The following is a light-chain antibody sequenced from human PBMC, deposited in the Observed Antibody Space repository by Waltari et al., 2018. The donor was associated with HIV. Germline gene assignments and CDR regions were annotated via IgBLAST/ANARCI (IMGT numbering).Light chain of an antibody. CDR2: EVN. V-gene: IGLV2-8*01. Sequence: QSALPQPPSASGSRGQSLPISCTGTSSDVGAYNYVSWYQQYPGMAPKLIIYEVNKRPSGVPDRFSGSKSGNTASLNVSGLQAEDEADFYCSSYAGSAVVFGGGTKLTVL. J-gene: IGLJ2*01. CDR1: SSDVGAYNY. CDR3: SSYAGSAVV.